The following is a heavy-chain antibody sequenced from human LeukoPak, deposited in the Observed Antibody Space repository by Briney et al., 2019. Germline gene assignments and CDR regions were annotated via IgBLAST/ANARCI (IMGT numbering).Heavy chain of an antibody. Sequence: GGSLRLSCAASGFTVSNNYMTWVRQAPGKGLEWVAVIWYDGSNKYYADSVKGRFTISRDNSKNTLYLQMNSLRAEDTAVYYCARDSVQWLPPDGMDVWGQGTTVTVSS. J-gene: IGHJ6*02. CDR2: IWYDGSNK. CDR1: GFTVSNNY. D-gene: IGHD6-19*01. CDR3: ARDSVQWLPPDGMDV. V-gene: IGHV3-33*08.